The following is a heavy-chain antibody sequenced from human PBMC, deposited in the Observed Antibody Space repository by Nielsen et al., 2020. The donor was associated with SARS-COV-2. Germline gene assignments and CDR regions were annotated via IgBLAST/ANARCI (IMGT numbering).Heavy chain of an antibody. CDR2: IYYSGST. CDR3: ARGTTVTTFYYYYYGMDV. Sequence: SETLSLTCTVSGGSISSSSYYWGWIRQPPGKGLEWIGSIYYSGSTYYNPSLKSRVTISVDTSKNQFSLKLSSVTAADTAVYFCARGTTVTTFYYYYYGMDVWGQGTTVTVSS. D-gene: IGHD4-11*01. CDR1: GGSISSSSYY. V-gene: IGHV4-39*01. J-gene: IGHJ6*02.